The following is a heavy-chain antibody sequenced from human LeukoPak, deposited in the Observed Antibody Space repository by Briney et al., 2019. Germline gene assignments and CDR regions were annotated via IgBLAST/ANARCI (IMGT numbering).Heavy chain of an antibody. D-gene: IGHD5-18*01. V-gene: IGHV4-34*01. CDR1: GGSFSGYY. CDR2: INHSGST. CDR3: ARQRGYSYGPDY. J-gene: IGHJ4*02. Sequence: PSETLSLTCAVYGGSFSGYYWSWIRQPPGKGLEWIGEINHSGSTNYNPSLKSRVTISVDTSKNQFSLKLSSVTAADTAVYYCARQRGYSYGPDYWGQGTLVTVSS.